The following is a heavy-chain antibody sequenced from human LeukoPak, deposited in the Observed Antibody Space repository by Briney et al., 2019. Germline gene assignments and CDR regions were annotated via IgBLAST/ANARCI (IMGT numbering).Heavy chain of an antibody. CDR2: IRTNGGST. Sequence: GGTLRLSCAASGFTFSNYAMHWVRQAPARGLEYVSSIRTNGGSTYYADSVKGRFTISRDNSKNTVYLQMSSLRVEDTAVYYCVKADCSGGGCYPGYWGQGTPVTVSS. V-gene: IGHV3-64D*09. CDR1: GFTFSNYA. D-gene: IGHD2-15*01. CDR3: VKADCSGGGCYPGY. J-gene: IGHJ4*02.